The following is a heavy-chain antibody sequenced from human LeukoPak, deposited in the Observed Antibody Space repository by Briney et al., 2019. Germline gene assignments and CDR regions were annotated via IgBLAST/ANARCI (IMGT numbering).Heavy chain of an antibody. V-gene: IGHV3-23*01. CDR2: ISGSGGST. CDR1: GFTFSSYA. J-gene: IGHJ4*02. Sequence: GGSLRLSCAASGFTFSSYAMSWVRQAPGKGLEWVSAISGSGGSTYYADSVKGRFTISRDNSKNTLYLQMNSLRAEDTAVYYCAKDSYTLPGIAVAGTDYWGQGTLVTVSS. D-gene: IGHD6-19*01. CDR3: AKDSYTLPGIAVAGTDY.